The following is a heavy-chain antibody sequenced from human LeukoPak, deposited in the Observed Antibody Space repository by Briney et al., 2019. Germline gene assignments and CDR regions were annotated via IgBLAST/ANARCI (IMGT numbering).Heavy chain of an antibody. J-gene: IGHJ4*02. CDR2: IYPGDSDT. V-gene: IGHV5-51*01. D-gene: IGHD3-10*01. CDR1: GSIFTSYW. Sequence: GASLQISCKGSGSIFTSYWIGWVRQLPGKGLEWMAIIYPGDSDTRYSPSFQGQVTISADKSISTAYLQWSSLKASDTAMYYCARPYYYDSGQYYFHYWGQGTLVTVSS. CDR3: ARPYYYDSGQYYFHY.